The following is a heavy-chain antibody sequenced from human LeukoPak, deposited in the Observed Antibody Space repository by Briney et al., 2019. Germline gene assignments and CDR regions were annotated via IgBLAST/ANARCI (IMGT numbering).Heavy chain of an antibody. J-gene: IGHJ5*02. CDR2: IYTSGST. CDR3: AREGDCGGDCYLNWFDP. CDR1: GGSINSGSYY. D-gene: IGHD2-21*02. Sequence: PSQTLSLTCTVSGGSINSGSYYWSWIRQPAGKGLEWIGRIYTSGSTNYNPSLKSRVTISVDTSKNQFSLKLSSVTAADTAVYYCAREGDCGGDCYLNWFDPWGQGTLVTVSS. V-gene: IGHV4-61*02.